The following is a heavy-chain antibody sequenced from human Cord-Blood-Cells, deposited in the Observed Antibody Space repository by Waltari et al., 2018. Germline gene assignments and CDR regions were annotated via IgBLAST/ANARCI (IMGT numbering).Heavy chain of an antibody. V-gene: IGHV4-61*01. J-gene: IGHJ4*02. CDR3: ARDRFGYYFDY. CDR2: IYYSGST. CDR1: GGSVRSGSYY. Sequence: QVQLQESGPGLVKPSETLSLTCTVSGGSVRSGSYYWSWIRQPPGKGLEWIGYIYYSGSTTYNPSLKSRVTISVDTSKNQFSLKLSSVTAADTAVYYCARDRFGYYFDYWGQGTLVTVSS. D-gene: IGHD3-16*01.